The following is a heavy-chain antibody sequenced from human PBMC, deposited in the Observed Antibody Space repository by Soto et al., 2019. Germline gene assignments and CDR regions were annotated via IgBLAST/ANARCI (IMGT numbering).Heavy chain of an antibody. CDR1: GASIINNHYY. V-gene: IGHV4-30-4*08. CDR2: IYYSGST. D-gene: IGHD3-22*01. J-gene: IGHJ2*01. Sequence: PSETLSLTCTVSGASIINNHYYWNFIRQPPGKGLEWIGYIYYSGSTSYNPSLESRLTISIDTSRNQFSLELRSVTAADTAVYFCARASMIGVPGFFDVWGRGTLVTVSS. CDR3: ARASMIGVPGFFDV.